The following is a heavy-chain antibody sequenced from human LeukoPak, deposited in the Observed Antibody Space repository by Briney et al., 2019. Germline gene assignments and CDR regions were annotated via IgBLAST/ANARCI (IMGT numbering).Heavy chain of an antibody. V-gene: IGHV4-59*01. J-gene: IGHJ4*02. CDR1: GGSISSYY. Sequence: SETLSLTCTVSGGSISSYYWSWIRQPPGKGLEWIGYINYSGSTDYNPSLKSRVTISLDTSKNQFSLKLSSVTAADTAVYYCARDVGGGPFFDYWGQGTLVTVSS. CDR3: ARDVGGGPFFDY. D-gene: IGHD2-15*01. CDR2: INYSGST.